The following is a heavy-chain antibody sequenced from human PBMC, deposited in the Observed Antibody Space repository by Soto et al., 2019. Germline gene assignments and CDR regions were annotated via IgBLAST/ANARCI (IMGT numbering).Heavy chain of an antibody. CDR2: IYHGGST. Sequence: QVQLQESGPGLVKPSGTLSLTCAVSGGSISSSNWWSWVRQPPGKGLGWIGEIYHGGSTNYNPSLKRRVTISVDKSKNQFSLKLSSVTAADTAVYYCAIRQDTASGWFDPWCQGTLVTVS. CDR1: GGSISSSNW. CDR3: AIRQDTASGWFDP. D-gene: IGHD5-18*01. V-gene: IGHV4-4*02. J-gene: IGHJ5*02.